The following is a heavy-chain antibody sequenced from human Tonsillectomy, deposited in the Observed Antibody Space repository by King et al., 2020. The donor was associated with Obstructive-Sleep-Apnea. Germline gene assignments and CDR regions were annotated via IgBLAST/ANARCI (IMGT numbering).Heavy chain of an antibody. Sequence: TLKESGPVLVKPPETLTLTCTVSGFSLSNARMGVSWIRQPPGEALEWLAHIFSNDEKSYSTSLKSRLTISQDTSKSHVVLVMTNRDPVDTATYFCARISRWLTTPLDPHCFDFWGQGTLVTVSS. D-gene: IGHD5-24*01. J-gene: IGHJ4*02. CDR2: IFSNDEK. V-gene: IGHV2-26*01. CDR1: GFSLSNARMG. CDR3: ARISRWLTTPLDPHCFDF.